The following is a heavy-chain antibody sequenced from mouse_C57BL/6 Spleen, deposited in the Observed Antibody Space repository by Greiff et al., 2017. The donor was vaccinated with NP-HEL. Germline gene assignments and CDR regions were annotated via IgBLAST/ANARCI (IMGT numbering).Heavy chain of an antibody. V-gene: IGHV1-53*01. D-gene: IGHD1-1*01. CDR2: INPSNGGT. Sequence: QVQLQQPGTELVKPGASVKLSCKASGYTFTSYWMHWVKQRPGQGLEWIGNINPSNGGTNYNEKFKSKATLTVDKSSSTAYMQLSSLTSEDSAVYYCARECYGSSDWYFDVWGTGTTVTVSS. CDR1: GYTFTSYW. CDR3: ARECYGSSDWYFDV. J-gene: IGHJ1*03.